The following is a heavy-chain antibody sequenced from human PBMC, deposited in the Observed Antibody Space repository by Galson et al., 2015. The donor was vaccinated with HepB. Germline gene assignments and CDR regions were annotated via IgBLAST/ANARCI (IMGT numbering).Heavy chain of an antibody. CDR3: ARGGIAAAGNDAFDI. V-gene: IGHV1-2*04. Sequence: SVKVSCKASGYTFTGYYMHWVRQAPGQGLEWMGWINPNGGGTNYAQKFQGWVTMTRDTSISTAYMELSRLRSDDTAVYYCARGGIAAAGNDAFDIWGQGTMVTVSS. J-gene: IGHJ3*02. CDR2: INPNGGGT. D-gene: IGHD6-13*01. CDR1: GYTFTGYY.